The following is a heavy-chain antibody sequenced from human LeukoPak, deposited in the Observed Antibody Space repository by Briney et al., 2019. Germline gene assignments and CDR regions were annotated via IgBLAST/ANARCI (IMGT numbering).Heavy chain of an antibody. CDR1: GFSLYTYG. CDR3: ASSIRFGEDY. CDR2: ITGDDGRT. J-gene: IGHJ4*02. D-gene: IGHD3-16*01. Sequence: GGSLRLSCAASGFSLYTYGMHWVRQAPGKGLEWVSGITGDDGRTHYADSVRGRFTISRDNSKNTLSLHMSSLRAEDAAIYYCASSIRFGEDYWGQGTLVTVSP. V-gene: IGHV3-23*01.